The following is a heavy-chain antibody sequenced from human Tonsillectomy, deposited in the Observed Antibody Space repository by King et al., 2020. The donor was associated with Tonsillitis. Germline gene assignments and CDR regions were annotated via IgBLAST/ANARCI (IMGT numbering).Heavy chain of an antibody. D-gene: IGHD2-15*01. CDR3: ANRRLLFPAFEY. J-gene: IGHJ4*02. CDR2: ISYDGSNK. Sequence: VQLVESGGGVVQPGRSLRLSCAASGLTFSSYGMHWVRQAPGKGLEWVAVISYDGSNKDYVGSVKGRFPISRDNSKNMLYLQMNSLRVEGTVVYYCANRRLLFPAFEYWGPGTLVTVSS. V-gene: IGHV3-30*05. CDR1: GLTFSSYG.